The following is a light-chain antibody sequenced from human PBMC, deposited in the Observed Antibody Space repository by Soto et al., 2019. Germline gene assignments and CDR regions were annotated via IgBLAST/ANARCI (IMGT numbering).Light chain of an antibody. J-gene: IGKJ2*01. CDR2: GAS. CDR3: KQYDSSPMHT. Sequence: PGERATLSCRASQSVSSSYLAWYQQKPGQAPRLLIYGASSRATGIPDRFSGSGSGTDFTLTISGLEPEDFAVYYCKQYDSSPMHTFGQGTKLEVK. CDR1: QSVSSSY. V-gene: IGKV3-20*01.